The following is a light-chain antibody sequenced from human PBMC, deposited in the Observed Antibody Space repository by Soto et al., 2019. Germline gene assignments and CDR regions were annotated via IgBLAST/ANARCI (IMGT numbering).Light chain of an antibody. Sequence: DIQMTQSPSTLSASVGDRVTITCRASQSISSWLAWYQQKPGEAPKLLIFTGSLLHSGVPPRFSGSGSGTDFTLTISSLQPEDFATYYCQQTLSFPPTFGQGTKVDIK. CDR1: QSISSW. CDR2: TGS. J-gene: IGKJ1*01. CDR3: QQTLSFPPT. V-gene: IGKV1-12*01.